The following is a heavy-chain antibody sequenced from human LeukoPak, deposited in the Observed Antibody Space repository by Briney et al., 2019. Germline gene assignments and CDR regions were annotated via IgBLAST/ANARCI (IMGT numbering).Heavy chain of an antibody. CDR3: ARYDFLYYYMDV. Sequence: ASVSVSYRASGYTFTVYYMHWGRQAPGQGLEGMGWINPKRGGTNYTQKFQGRVTMTRGTSISTAYMELSRLRSDDTAVYYCARYDFLYYYMDVWGKGTTVTVSS. CDR2: INPKRGGT. CDR1: GYTFTVYY. J-gene: IGHJ6*03. D-gene: IGHD2-21*02. V-gene: IGHV1-2*02.